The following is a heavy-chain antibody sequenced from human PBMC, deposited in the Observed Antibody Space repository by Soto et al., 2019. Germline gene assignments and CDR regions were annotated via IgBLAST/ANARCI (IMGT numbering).Heavy chain of an antibody. CDR1: GYSISSGYY. Sequence: PSETLSLTCAVSGYSISSGYYWGWIRQPPGKGLEWIGSIYHSGSTYYNPSLKSRVTISVDTSKNQFSLKLSSVTAAGTAVYYCARGDGGRELRFLEWLLYRSGSFDYWGQGTLVTVSS. D-gene: IGHD3-3*01. CDR2: IYHSGST. J-gene: IGHJ4*02. V-gene: IGHV4-38-2*01. CDR3: ARGDGGRELRFLEWLLYRSGSFDY.